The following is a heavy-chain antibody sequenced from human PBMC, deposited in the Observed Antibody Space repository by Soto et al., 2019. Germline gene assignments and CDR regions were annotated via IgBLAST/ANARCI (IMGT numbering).Heavy chain of an antibody. CDR1: GFTFSSYA. CDR3: ARDRRVVVVAATYYYYGMDV. J-gene: IGHJ6*02. Sequence: QVQLVESGGGVVQPGRSLRLSCAASGFTFSSYAMHWVRQAPGKGLEWVAVISYDGSNKYYADSVKGRFTISGDNSKNTLYLQMNSLRAEDTAVYYCARDRRVVVVAATYYYYGMDVWGQGTTVTVSS. D-gene: IGHD2-15*01. CDR2: ISYDGSNK. V-gene: IGHV3-30-3*01.